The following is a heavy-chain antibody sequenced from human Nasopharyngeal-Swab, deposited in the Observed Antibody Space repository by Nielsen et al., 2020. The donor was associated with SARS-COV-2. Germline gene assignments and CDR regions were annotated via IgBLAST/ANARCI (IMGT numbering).Heavy chain of an antibody. V-gene: IGHV3-7*05. CDR3: AGEKDFWGGSHYFYMDV. J-gene: IGHJ6*03. Sequence: GSLRLSCAASGFTFSIYWMTWVRQAPGRGLEWVSNMNEDGSEKNYVDSVKGRFTISRDNAKNLLYLQMNSLRAEDTAVYYCAGEKDFWGGSHYFYMDVWGKGTTVTVSS. CDR2: MNEDGSEK. D-gene: IGHD3-3*01. CDR1: GFTFSIYW.